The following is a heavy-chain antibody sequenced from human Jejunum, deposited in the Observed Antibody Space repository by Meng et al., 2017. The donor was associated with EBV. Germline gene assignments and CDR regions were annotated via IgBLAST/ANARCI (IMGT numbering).Heavy chain of an antibody. D-gene: IGHD2-21*01. CDR2: IIPVFGTA. CDR1: GDTFTSHG. J-gene: IGHJ4*02. V-gene: IGHV1-69*06. CDR3: ARLFCGDDCFSTYYFDS. Sequence: QGERVQAGAEVKKPGSSVKLSCKASGDTFTSHGVGWVRLAPGQGPEWLGGIIPVFGTANYPLRFQDRVTITADKSTNTGYMELGGLRSDDTAVYYCARLFCGDDCFSTYYFDSWGQGTLVTVSS.